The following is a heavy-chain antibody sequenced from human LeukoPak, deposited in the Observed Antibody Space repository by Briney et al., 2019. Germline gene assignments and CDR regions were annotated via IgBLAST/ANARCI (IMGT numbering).Heavy chain of an antibody. D-gene: IGHD1-26*01. V-gene: IGHV1-69*01. J-gene: IGHJ6*02. CDR3: ARVEWVRPARDYYYGMDV. Sequence: SVKVSCKASGGTFISYAISWVRQAPGQGLEWMGGIIPIFGTANYAQKFQGRVTITADESTSTAYTELSSLRSEDTAVYYCARVEWVRPARDYYYGMDVWGQGTTVTVSS. CDR1: GGTFISYA. CDR2: IIPIFGTA.